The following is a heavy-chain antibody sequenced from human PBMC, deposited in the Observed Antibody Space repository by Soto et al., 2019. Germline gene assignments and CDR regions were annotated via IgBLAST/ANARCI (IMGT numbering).Heavy chain of an antibody. CDR2: IYPHDSDT. V-gene: IGHV5-51*01. J-gene: IGHJ5*02. Sequence: GESLKNSCKGSGYSFISYWIGWVRQMPGRGLEWMGIIYPHDSDTRYSPSFQGQVTISADKSISTAYLQWSSLKASDSAMYYCARLYGSGQWNWFDPWGQGTLVTVSS. CDR1: GYSFISYW. CDR3: ARLYGSGQWNWFDP. D-gene: IGHD3-10*01.